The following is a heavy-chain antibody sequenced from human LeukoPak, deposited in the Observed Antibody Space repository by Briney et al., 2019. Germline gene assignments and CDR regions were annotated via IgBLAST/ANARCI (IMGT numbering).Heavy chain of an antibody. CDR2: ISYDGSNK. D-gene: IGHD1-1*01. Sequence: GGSLRLSCAASGFTFSSYGMHWVRQAPGKGLEWVAVISYDGSNKYYADSVKGRFTISRDNSKNTLYLQMNSLRAEDTAVYYRARAGGYYYYYMDVWGKGTTVTVSS. CDR1: GFTFSSYG. V-gene: IGHV3-30*03. J-gene: IGHJ6*03. CDR3: ARAGGYYYYYMDV.